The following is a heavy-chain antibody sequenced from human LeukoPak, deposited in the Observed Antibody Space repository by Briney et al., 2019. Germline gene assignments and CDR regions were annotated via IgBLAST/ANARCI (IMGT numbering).Heavy chain of an antibody. Sequence: GGSLRLSCAASGFTFSSYAMHWVRQAPGKGLEWVAVISYDGSNKYYADSVKGRFTISRDNAKNSLYLQMNSLRAEDTAVYYCARPPDNYYYYYMDVWGKGTTVTVSS. CDR1: GFTFSSYA. CDR2: ISYDGSNK. J-gene: IGHJ6*03. V-gene: IGHV3-30*04. CDR3: ARPPDNYYYYYMDV.